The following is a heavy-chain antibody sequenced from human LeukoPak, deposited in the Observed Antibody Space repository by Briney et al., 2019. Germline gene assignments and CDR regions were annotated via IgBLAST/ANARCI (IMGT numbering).Heavy chain of an antibody. V-gene: IGHV3-30-3*01. Sequence: QPGGSLRLSCAASGFTFSTYVMHWVRQAPGKGLEWVAVISYDGSNKYYADSVKGRFTISRDNSKNTLYLQMNSLRAEDTAVYYCARDGHGITIIGPFHHWGQGTLVTVSS. CDR2: ISYDGSNK. D-gene: IGHD3-9*01. J-gene: IGHJ1*01. CDR1: GFTFSTYV. CDR3: ARDGHGITIIGPFHH.